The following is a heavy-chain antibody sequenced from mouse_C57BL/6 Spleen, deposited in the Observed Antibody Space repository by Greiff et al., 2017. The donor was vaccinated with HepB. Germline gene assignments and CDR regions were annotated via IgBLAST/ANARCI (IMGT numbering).Heavy chain of an antibody. V-gene: IGHV1-42*01. CDR3: ARCPYGYERKYYAMDY. Sequence: EVQLQQSGPELVKPGASVKISCKASGYSFTGYYMNWVKQSPEKSLEWIGEIHPSTGGTTYNQKFKAKATLTVDKSSSTAYMQINRLTSEDSAGYYCARCPYGYERKYYAMDYWGQGTSVTVSS. CDR1: GYSFTGYY. J-gene: IGHJ4*01. CDR2: IHPSTGGT. D-gene: IGHD2-2*01.